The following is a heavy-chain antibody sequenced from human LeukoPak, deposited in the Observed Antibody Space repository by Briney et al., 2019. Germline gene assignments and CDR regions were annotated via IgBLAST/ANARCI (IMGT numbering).Heavy chain of an antibody. Sequence: PGGSLRLSCVASGFTFSSNWMNWVRQAPGKGLEWVANIKQDGSEKNYVDSVKGRFSISRDNAKNSLYLQMNSLRAEDTAVYHCARDPYSSGWPSYYYYGMDVWGQGTTVTVSS. V-gene: IGHV3-7*01. D-gene: IGHD6-19*01. CDR2: IKQDGSEK. J-gene: IGHJ6*02. CDR1: GFTFSSNW. CDR3: ARDPYSSGWPSYYYYGMDV.